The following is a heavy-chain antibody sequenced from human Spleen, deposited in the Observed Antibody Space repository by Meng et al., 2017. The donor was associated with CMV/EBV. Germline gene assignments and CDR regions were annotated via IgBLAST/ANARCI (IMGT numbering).Heavy chain of an antibody. V-gene: IGHV3-23*01. CDR3: AKPPNYDFWSGHDY. CDR1: AVTFRNAG. D-gene: IGHD3-3*01. J-gene: IGHJ4*02. Sequence: SAVTFRNAGMSWVRQVPGKGLEWVSAISGSGGSTYYADSVKGRFTISRDKSKNTLYLQMNSLRAEDTAVYYCAKPPNYDFWSGHDYWGQGTLVTVSS. CDR2: ISGSGGST.